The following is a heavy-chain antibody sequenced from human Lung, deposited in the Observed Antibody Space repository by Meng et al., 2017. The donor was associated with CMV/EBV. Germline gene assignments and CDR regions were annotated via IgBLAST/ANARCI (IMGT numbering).Heavy chain of an antibody. Sequence: GESLKISCTASGFTFSTYDFHWVRQPTGKGLEWVSSIGTVGDTYSIGSVKGRFIIAREDAKNSVYLQMNGLRDGDTGLYYCARARSPTHFDYWGQGALVTVSS. CDR3: ARARSPTHFDY. CDR1: GFTFSTYD. V-gene: IGHV3-13*01. CDR2: IGTVGDT. J-gene: IGHJ4*02.